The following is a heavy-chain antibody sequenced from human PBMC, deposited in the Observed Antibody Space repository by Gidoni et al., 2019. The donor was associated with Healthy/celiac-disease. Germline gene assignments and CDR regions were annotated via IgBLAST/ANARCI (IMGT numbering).Heavy chain of an antibody. J-gene: IGHJ5*02. Sequence: QVQLQQWGAGLLKPSETLSLTFAVYGGSFSGYYWSWIRQPPGKGLEWIGEINHSGSTNYNPSLKSRVTISVDTSKNQFSLKLSSVTAADTAVYYCARAVAGTSLSWFDPWGQGTLVTVSS. V-gene: IGHV4-34*01. CDR1: GGSFSGYY. CDR3: ARAVAGTSLSWFDP. CDR2: INHSGST. D-gene: IGHD6-19*01.